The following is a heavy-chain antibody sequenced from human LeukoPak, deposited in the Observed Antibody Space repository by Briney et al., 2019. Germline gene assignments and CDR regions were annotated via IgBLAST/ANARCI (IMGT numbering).Heavy chain of an antibody. D-gene: IGHD1-26*01. CDR1: GGSISSHY. CDR2: IYYSGSN. J-gene: IGHJ4*02. V-gene: IGHV4-59*11. CDR3: ARDRASGRYYDY. Sequence: SETLSLTCTVSGGSISSHYWSWIRQPPGKGLEWIGYIYYSGSNNYNPSLKSRVTISVDTSKNQFSLKLSSVTAADTAVYYCARDRASGRYYDYWGQGTLDTVSS.